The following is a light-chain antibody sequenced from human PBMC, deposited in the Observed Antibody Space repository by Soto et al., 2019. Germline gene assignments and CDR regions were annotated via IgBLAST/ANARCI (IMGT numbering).Light chain of an antibody. CDR2: DAF. CDR1: QTISTY. Sequence: DIQMTQSPSSLSASVGDRVTITCRASQTISTYLNWYPQKPGKAPRLLIYDAFSLLSGVPSRFSGSGSGTDFTLTIASLQPADFSTYYCQQSDSTPYTFGQGTKVEI. V-gene: IGKV1-39*01. CDR3: QQSDSTPYT. J-gene: IGKJ2*01.